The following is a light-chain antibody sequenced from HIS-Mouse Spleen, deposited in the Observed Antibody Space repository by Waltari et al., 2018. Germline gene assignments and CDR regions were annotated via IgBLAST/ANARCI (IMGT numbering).Light chain of an antibody. V-gene: IGLV3-10*01. CDR1: ALPKKY. CDR2: EDS. CDR3: YSTDSSGNHRV. J-gene: IGLJ2*01. Sequence: SYELTQPPSVSVSPGQTARITCSGDALPKKYAYWNQQKSGQAPVLVIYEDSKRPSGSPERFSGSRSGTMATLTISGAQVEDEADYYCYSTDSSGNHRVFGGGTKLTVL.